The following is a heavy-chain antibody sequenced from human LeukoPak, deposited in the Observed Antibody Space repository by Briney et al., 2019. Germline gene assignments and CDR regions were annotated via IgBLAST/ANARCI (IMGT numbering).Heavy chain of an antibody. CDR3: ATKYYGSGTYLRSAPYFDY. D-gene: IGHD3-10*01. J-gene: IGHJ4*02. CDR1: GYIFTTHY. CDR2: INPNSGDT. Sequence: ASVKVSCKASGYIFTTHYMHWIRQAPGQGLEWMGWINPNSGDTNYAQKFQGRFTMARDTSITAAYMELSSLRSDDTAIYYCATKYYGSGTYLRSAPYFDYWGPGTLVTVSS. V-gene: IGHV1-2*02.